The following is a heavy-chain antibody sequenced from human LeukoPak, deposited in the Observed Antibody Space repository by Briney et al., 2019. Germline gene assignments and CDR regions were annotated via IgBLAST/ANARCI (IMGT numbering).Heavy chain of an antibody. CDR3: ARDGAYSASNI. CDR1: GFTFSDEY. V-gene: IGHV3-11*01. CDR2: VSNSGSTI. J-gene: IGHJ3*02. D-gene: IGHD6-13*01. Sequence: GGSLRLSCAASGFTFSDEYMSWIRQAPGKGLEWISCVSNSGSTIYYADSVKGRFTISRDNIKNSLYLQMNSLRVEDTAVYYCARDGAYSASNIWGQGTMVAVSS.